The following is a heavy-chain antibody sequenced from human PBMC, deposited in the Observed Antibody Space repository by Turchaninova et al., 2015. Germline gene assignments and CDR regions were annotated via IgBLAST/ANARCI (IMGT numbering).Heavy chain of an antibody. J-gene: IGHJ4*02. CDR3: AKFSSSSSDFDY. Sequence: VQLVESGGGVVQPGRSLRLSCAASGFTFSSYGMHWVRQAPGKGLEWVAVMSYDGSKKYYADSVKGRFTISRDNSKNKLYLQMNSLRAEETAVSYGAKFSSSSSDFDYWGQGTLVTVSS. CDR2: MSYDGSKK. V-gene: IGHV3-30*18. CDR1: GFTFSSYG. D-gene: IGHD6-6*01.